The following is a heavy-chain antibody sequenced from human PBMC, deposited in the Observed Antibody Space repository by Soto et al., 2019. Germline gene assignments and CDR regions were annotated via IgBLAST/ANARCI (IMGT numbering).Heavy chain of an antibody. CDR3: ARRAGYSYYYYYGMGV. J-gene: IGHJ6*02. Sequence: GGSLRLSCAASGFTFSSYWMHWVRQAPGKGLVWVSRINSDGSSTSYADSVKGRFTISRDNAKNTLYLQMNSLRAEDTAVYYCARRAGYSYYYYYGMGVWSQGTTVTVSS. D-gene: IGHD5-18*01. CDR2: INSDGSST. V-gene: IGHV3-74*01. CDR1: GFTFSSYW.